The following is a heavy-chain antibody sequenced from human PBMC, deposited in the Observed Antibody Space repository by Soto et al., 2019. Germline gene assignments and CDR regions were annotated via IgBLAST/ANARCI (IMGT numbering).Heavy chain of an antibody. CDR3: ARQIYDSDTGPNFQYYFDS. D-gene: IGHD3-22*01. J-gene: IGHJ4*02. Sequence: GESLKISCKGSGYSFTSYWITWVRQKPGKGLEWMGRIDPSDSQTYYSPSFRGHVTISVTKSITTVFLQWSSLRASDTAMYYCARQIYDSDTGPNFQYYFDSWGQGTPVTVSS. CDR1: GYSFTSYW. V-gene: IGHV5-10-1*01. CDR2: IDPSDSQT.